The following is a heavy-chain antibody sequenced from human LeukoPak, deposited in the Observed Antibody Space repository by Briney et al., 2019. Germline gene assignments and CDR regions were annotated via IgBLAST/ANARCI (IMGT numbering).Heavy chain of an antibody. CDR1: GYTFTGYY. CDR2: INPNSGGT. Sequence: ASVKVSCKASGYTFTGYYMHWVRQAPGQGLEWMGWINPNSGGTNYAQKFQSWVTMTRDTSISTAYMELSRLRSDDTAVYYCARAQKTSSWFTYYYGMDVWGKGTTVTVSS. D-gene: IGHD6-13*01. V-gene: IGHV1-2*04. J-gene: IGHJ6*04. CDR3: ARAQKTSSWFTYYYGMDV.